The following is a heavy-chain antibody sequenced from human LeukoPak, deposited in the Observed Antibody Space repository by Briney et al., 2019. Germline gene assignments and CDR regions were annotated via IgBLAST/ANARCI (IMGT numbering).Heavy chain of an antibody. Sequence: ASVKVSCKASGYTFTSYAMHWVRQAPGQRLEWMGWINAGNGNTKYSQKFQGRVTITRDTSASTAYMELSSLRSEDTAVYYCARDVAYYGMDVWGKGTTVPVSS. CDR1: GYTFTSYA. J-gene: IGHJ6*04. CDR2: INAGNGNT. CDR3: ARDVAYYGMDV. V-gene: IGHV1-3*01.